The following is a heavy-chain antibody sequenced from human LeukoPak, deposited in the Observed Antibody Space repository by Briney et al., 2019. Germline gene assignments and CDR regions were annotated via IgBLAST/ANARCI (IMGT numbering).Heavy chain of an antibody. CDR2: ISSSSSYI. J-gene: IGHJ4*02. V-gene: IGHV3-21*01. Sequence: GGSLRLSCAASGFTFSSYSMNWVRQAPGKGLEWVSSISSSSSYIYYADSVKGRFTISRDNAKNSLYLQTNSLRAEDTAVYYCARNSGYEPLHDYWGQGTLVTVSS. D-gene: IGHD5-12*01. CDR3: ARNSGYEPLHDY. CDR1: GFTFSSYS.